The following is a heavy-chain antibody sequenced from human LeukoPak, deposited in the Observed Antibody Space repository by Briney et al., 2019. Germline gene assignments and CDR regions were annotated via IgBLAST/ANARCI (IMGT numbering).Heavy chain of an antibody. CDR2: IIPTTGLA. CDR3: ARAPPRLDGYILYY. V-gene: IGHV1-69*04. J-gene: IGHJ4*02. Sequence: ASVKVSCKASGGTFSNLAISWVRQAPGQGLEWMRRIIPTTGLANYAQNFQGRVTITADKSTSTAYMELSSLRSEDTAVYYCARAPPRLDGYILYYWGQGTLVTVSS. D-gene: IGHD5-24*01. CDR1: GGTFSNLA.